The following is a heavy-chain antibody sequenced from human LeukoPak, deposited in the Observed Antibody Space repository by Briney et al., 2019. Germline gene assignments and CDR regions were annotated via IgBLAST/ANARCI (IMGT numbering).Heavy chain of an antibody. D-gene: IGHD3-10*01. Sequence: GESLKISWKGSGYSFTSYWIGWVRQMPGKGLEWMGIIYPGDSDTRYSPSFQGQVTISADKSISTAYLQWSSLKASDTAMYYCARRDGSGSYRDYNWFDPWGQGTLVTVSS. J-gene: IGHJ5*02. CDR1: GYSFTSYW. V-gene: IGHV5-51*01. CDR2: IYPGDSDT. CDR3: ARRDGSGSYRDYNWFDP.